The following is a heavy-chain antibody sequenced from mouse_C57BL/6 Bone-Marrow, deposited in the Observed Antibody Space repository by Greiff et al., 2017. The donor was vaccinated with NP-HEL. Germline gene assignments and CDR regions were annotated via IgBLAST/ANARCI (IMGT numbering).Heavy chain of an antibody. V-gene: IGHV1-58*01. D-gene: IGHD1-1*01. CDR1: GYTFTSYG. J-gene: IGHJ1*03. CDR3: ARKGYYGSSYWGWYFDV. CDR2: IYIGNGYT. Sequence: VHLKQSGAELVRPGSSVKMSCKTSGYTFTSYGINWVKQRPGQGLEWIGYIYIGNGYTEYNEKFKGKATLTSDTSSSTAYMQLSSLTSEDSAIYFCARKGYYGSSYWGWYFDVWGTGTTVTVSS.